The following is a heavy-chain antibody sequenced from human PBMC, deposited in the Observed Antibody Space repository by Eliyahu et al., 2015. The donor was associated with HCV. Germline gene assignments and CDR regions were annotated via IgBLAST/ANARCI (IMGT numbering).Heavy chain of an antibody. D-gene: IGHD3-22*01. CDR1: GGTFSSYA. V-gene: IGHV1-69*04. CDR2: IIPILGIA. Sequence: EVKKPGSSVKVSCKASGGTFSSYAISWVRQAPGQGLEWMGRIIPILGIANYAQKFQGRVTITADKSTSTAYMELSSLRSEDTAVYYCARPYYYDSSGPPDYWGQGTLVTVSS. CDR3: ARPYYYDSSGPPDY. J-gene: IGHJ4*02.